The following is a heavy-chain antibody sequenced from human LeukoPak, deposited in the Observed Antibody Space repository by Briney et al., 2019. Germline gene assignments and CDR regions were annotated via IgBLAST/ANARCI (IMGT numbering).Heavy chain of an antibody. Sequence: PGGSLRLSCVASGFTFSSDWMHWVRQAPGKGLVWVSRIYSDGSRTSYADSVKGRFTISRDNGKQTLYLQMNSLTAEDTAVYYCAREGRSGYALFSKYYFYGLDVWGQGTTVTVSS. J-gene: IGHJ6*02. CDR3: AREGRSGYALFSKYYFYGLDV. CDR2: IYSDGSRT. D-gene: IGHD5-12*01. CDR1: GFTFSSDW. V-gene: IGHV3-74*01.